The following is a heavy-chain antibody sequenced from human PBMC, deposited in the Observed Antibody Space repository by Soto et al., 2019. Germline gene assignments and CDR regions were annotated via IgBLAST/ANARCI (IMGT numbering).Heavy chain of an antibody. CDR2: IYPKEGRA. Sequence: QVQLVLSGAEVQKHGASVKVSCKTSGYIFKNYGISWVRQAPGQGLEWMGWIYPKEGRANFAQNFQGRVTLTTDTPTSTAYIELRSLRFDDSAVYFCARDIDYDIDYWGQGTLVTVSS. CDR3: ARDIDYDIDY. J-gene: IGHJ4*02. CDR1: GYIFKNYG. V-gene: IGHV1-18*01. D-gene: IGHD4-17*01.